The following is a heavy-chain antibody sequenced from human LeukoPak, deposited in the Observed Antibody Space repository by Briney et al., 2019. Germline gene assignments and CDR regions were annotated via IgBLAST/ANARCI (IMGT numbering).Heavy chain of an antibody. J-gene: IGHJ4*02. Sequence: SVKVSCKASGYTFTGYYMHWVRQAPGQGLEWMGGIIPIFGTANYAQKFQGRVTITADESTSTAYMELSSLRSEDTAVYYCARGPVAGTPGYFDYWGQGTLVTVSS. CDR1: GYTFTGYY. CDR2: IIPIFGTA. D-gene: IGHD6-19*01. V-gene: IGHV1-69*13. CDR3: ARGPVAGTPGYFDY.